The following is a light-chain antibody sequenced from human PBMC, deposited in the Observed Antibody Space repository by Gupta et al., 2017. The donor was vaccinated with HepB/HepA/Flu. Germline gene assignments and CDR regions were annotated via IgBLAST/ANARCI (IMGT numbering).Light chain of an antibody. CDR3: QQSYTMPQT. V-gene: IGKV1-39*01. Sequence: DIQMTQSPSSLSASVGDRVTITCRASQSISSYLNWYQQKPGKAPKPLIYGTSHLQSGVPSRFSGSGYGTDFTLTISSLQPEDFATYYCQQSYTMPQTFGQGTKLEIK. CDR2: GTS. J-gene: IGKJ2*01. CDR1: QSISSY.